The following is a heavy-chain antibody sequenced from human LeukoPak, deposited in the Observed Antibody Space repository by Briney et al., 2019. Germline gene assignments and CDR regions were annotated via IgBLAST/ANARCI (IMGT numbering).Heavy chain of an antibody. CDR1: GGSISSGGYY. CDR3: ARLRRNYYYYGMDV. J-gene: IGHJ6*02. D-gene: IGHD4-17*01. CDR2: IYYSGST. V-gene: IGHV4-31*03. Sequence: SETLSLTCTVSGGSISSGGYYWSWIRQHPGKGLEWIGYIYYSGSTYYNPSLKSRVTISVDTSKNQFSLKLSSVTAADTAVYYCARLRRNYYYYGMDVWGQGTTVTVSS.